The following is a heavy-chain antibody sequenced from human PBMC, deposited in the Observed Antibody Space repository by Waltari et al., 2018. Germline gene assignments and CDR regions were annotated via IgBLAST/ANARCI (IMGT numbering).Heavy chain of an antibody. V-gene: IGHV3-33*08. CDR3: ARGEEVIGGWRIDY. CDR1: GFTFSSYG. J-gene: IGHJ4*02. CDR2: IWYDGSKK. Sequence: VQLVESGGGLVQPGGSLRLSCAASGFTFSSYGMHWVRQAPGKGLEWVAVIWYDGSKKYYAESLKDGFTISRDNSNNMLYLQMNNLKVEDTAVYYCARGEEVIGGWRIDYWGQGVLVTVSS. D-gene: IGHD3-16*02.